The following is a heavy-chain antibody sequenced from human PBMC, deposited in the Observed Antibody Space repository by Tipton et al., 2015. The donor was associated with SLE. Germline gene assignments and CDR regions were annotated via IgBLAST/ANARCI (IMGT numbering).Heavy chain of an antibody. J-gene: IGHJ4*02. CDR1: GFYFDDYG. Sequence: RSLRLSCVGSGFYFDDYGMHWVRQAPGKGLEWVSSISWNSDSIDYADSVKGRFTISRDNAKSSLYLQMNSLRPEDTAFYYCAREIQWGGDGHHAFDCRGQGTLVTVSS. CDR3: AREIQWGGDGHHAFDC. D-gene: IGHD1-26*01. V-gene: IGHV3-9*01. CDR2: ISWNSDSI.